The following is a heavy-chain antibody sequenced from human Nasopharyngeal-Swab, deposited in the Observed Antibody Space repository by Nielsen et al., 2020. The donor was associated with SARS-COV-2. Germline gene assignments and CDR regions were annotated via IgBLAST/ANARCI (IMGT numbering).Heavy chain of an antibody. Sequence: GGSLRLSCKGSGYSFTSYWISWVRQLPGKGLEWMGRIDPSDSYTNYSPSFQGHVTISADKSISTAYLQWSSLKASDTAMYYCARTAYYDILTDLAGYYGMDVWGQGTTVTVSS. V-gene: IGHV5-10-1*01. CDR2: IDPSDSYT. D-gene: IGHD3-9*01. CDR3: ARTAYYDILTDLAGYYGMDV. J-gene: IGHJ6*02. CDR1: GYSFTSYW.